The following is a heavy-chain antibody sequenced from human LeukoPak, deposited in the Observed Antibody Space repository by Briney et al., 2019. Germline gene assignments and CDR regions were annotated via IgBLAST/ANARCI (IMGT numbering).Heavy chain of an antibody. CDR1: GYTFTSYG. CDR3: ARDLKRGYSGYDYFIVANYYYGMDV. V-gene: IGHV1-18*01. CDR2: ISAYNGNT. D-gene: IGHD5-12*01. J-gene: IGHJ6*02. Sequence: ASVKVSCKASGYTFTSYGISWVRQAPGQGLEWMGWISAYNGNTNYAQKFQGRVTMTTDTSTSTAYMELRSLRSDDTAVYYCARDLKRGYSGYDYFIVANYYYGMDVWGLGTTVTVSS.